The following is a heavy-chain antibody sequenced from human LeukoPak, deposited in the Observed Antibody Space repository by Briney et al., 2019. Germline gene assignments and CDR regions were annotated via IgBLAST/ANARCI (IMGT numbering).Heavy chain of an antibody. V-gene: IGHV3-11*04. Sequence: PGGSLRLSCAASGFTFSDYYMSWIRQAPGKGLEWVSNIRYSGVTMYYADSVKGRFTISRDNARNSLYLQMNSLRDEDTAVYYCVRDYDYAPDYWGQGTLVTVSS. CDR3: VRDYDYAPDY. CDR2: IRYSGVTM. D-gene: IGHD4-17*01. J-gene: IGHJ4*02. CDR1: GFTFSDYY.